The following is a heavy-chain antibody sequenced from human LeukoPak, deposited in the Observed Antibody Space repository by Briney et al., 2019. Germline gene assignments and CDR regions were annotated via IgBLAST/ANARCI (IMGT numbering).Heavy chain of an antibody. CDR1: GFTFSSYA. D-gene: IGHD6-13*01. Sequence: GGSLRLSCAASGFTFSSYAMSWVRQAPGKGLEWVSAISGSGGSTYYADSVKGRFTISRDNSKNTLYLQMNSLRAEDTAVYYCAKEEGGSSWRRYGMDVWGQGTLVTVSS. CDR3: AKEEGGSSWRRYGMDV. CDR2: ISGSGGST. J-gene: IGHJ6*02. V-gene: IGHV3-23*01.